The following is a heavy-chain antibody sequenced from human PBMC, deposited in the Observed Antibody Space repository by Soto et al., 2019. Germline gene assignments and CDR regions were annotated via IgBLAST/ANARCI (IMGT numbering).Heavy chain of an antibody. CDR1: GGSISSYY. J-gene: IGHJ4*02. D-gene: IGHD1-1*01. Sequence: SETLSLTCTVSGGSISSYYWSWIRQPPGKGLERIGYIYYSGSTNYNPSLKSRVTISVDTSKNQFSLKLSSVTAADTAVYYCARGGRTRYNWNGNFDYWGQGTLVTVSS. V-gene: IGHV4-59*01. CDR2: IYYSGST. CDR3: ARGGRTRYNWNGNFDY.